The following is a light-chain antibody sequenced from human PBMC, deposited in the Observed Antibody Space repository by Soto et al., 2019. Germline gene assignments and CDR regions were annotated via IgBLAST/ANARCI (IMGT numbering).Light chain of an antibody. J-gene: IGKJ1*01. CDR1: QSVTSNS. V-gene: IGKV3-20*01. CDR2: GAS. CDR3: QQYGSSPPT. Sequence: EIVLTQSPGTLSLSPGERGTLSCRASQSVTSNSVAWYQQKPGQAPRLLIYGASSRVAGIPDRFRGAGSGTDFTLTISRLEPEDFAVYVCQQYGSSPPTFGQGTNVDVK.